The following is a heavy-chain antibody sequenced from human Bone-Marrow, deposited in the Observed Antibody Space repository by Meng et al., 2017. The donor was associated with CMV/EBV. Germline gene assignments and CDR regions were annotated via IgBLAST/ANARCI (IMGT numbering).Heavy chain of an antibody. CDR3: MFAYCGGDCPDY. Sequence: KASGGTFSSYAISWVRQAPGQGLEWMGGIIPIFGTANYAQKFQGRVTITTDESTSTAYMELSSLRSEDTAVYYCMFAYCGGDCPDYWGQGTLVTVSS. D-gene: IGHD2-21*01. CDR2: IIPIFGTA. CDR1: GGTFSSYA. J-gene: IGHJ4*02. V-gene: IGHV1-69*05.